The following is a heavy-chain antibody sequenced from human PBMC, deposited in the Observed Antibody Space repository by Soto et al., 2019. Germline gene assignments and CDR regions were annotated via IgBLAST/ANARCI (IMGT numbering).Heavy chain of an antibody. CDR1: GFTFSNYG. CDR2: ISFDESNQ. Sequence: QVQLVESGGGVVQPGRSLRLSCAASGFTFSNYGMHWVRQAPGKGLEWVALISFDESNQYYADSVKGRFTISRDNSKNTLYLQMHSLRPEDTGVYYCAKEPYNFSWYGSYGLDVWGQGTKVSVSS. CDR3: AKEPYNFSWYGSYGLDV. V-gene: IGHV3-30*18. D-gene: IGHD6-13*01. J-gene: IGHJ6*02.